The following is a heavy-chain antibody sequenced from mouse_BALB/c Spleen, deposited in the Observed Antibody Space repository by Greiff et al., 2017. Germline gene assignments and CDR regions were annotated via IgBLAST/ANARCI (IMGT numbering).Heavy chain of an antibody. CDR1: GFSLTSYG. CDR2: IWRGGST. J-gene: IGHJ1*01. CDR3: AIHYYGPYWYFDV. V-gene: IGHV2-5-1*01. D-gene: IGHD1-2*01. Sequence: VQLVESGPSLVQPSQSLSITCTVSGFSLTSYGVHWVRQSPGKGLEWLGVIWRGGSTDYNAAFMSRLSITKDNSKSQVFFKMNSLQADDTAIYYCAIHYYGPYWYFDVWGAGTTVTVSS.